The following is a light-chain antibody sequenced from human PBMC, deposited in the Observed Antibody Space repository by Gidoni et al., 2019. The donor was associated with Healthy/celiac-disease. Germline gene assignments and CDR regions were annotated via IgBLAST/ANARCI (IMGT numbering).Light chain of an antibody. CDR3: QQSYSTPHT. V-gene: IGKV1-39*01. CDR2: AAS. J-gene: IGKJ4*01. Sequence: DIQMTQSPSSLSASVGDRDTSTCRASQTISSYLHWYQQKPGKAPKLLIYAASSLQRVVPSRFSSSGAGTDFTLTISSLQQEDFATYCWQQSYSTPHTFGGGTKVEIK. CDR1: QTISSY.